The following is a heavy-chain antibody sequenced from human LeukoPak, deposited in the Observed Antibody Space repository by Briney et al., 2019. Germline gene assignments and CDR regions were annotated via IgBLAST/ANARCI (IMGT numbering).Heavy chain of an antibody. D-gene: IGHD3-3*01. V-gene: IGHV3-23*01. J-gene: IGHJ5*02. CDR3: AKAEGFLEWFPS. CDR1: GFTFSSYA. Sequence: GGSLRLSCAASGFTFSSYAMSWVRQAPGKGLEGVSAISGSGGSTYYADSVKGRFTISRDNSKTTLYLQMNSLRAEDTAVYYCAKAEGFLEWFPSWGQGTLVTVSS. CDR2: ISGSGGST.